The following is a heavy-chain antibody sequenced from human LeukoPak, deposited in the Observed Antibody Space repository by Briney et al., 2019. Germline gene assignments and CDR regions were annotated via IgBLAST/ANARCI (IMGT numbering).Heavy chain of an antibody. CDR1: GFTFSDYY. J-gene: IGHJ4*02. D-gene: IGHD2-2*01. CDR2: ISSSGSTI. CDR3: ARAPTVLVGYCSSSSCQADY. Sequence: GGSLRLSCAASGFTFSDYYMSWIRQAPGKGLEWVSYISSSGSTIYYADSVKGRFTISRDNAKNSLYLQMNSLRAEDTAVYYCARAPTVLVGYCSSSSCQADYWGQGTLVTVSS. V-gene: IGHV3-11*04.